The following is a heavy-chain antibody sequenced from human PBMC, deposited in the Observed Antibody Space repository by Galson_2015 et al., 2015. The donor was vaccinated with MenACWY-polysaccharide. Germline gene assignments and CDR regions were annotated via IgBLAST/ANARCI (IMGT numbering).Heavy chain of an antibody. CDR1: GFTFGDYA. J-gene: IGHJ4*02. Sequence: SLRLSCATSGFTFGDYAMAWFRQGPGKGLEWVGFIRSKPDGGTTNYAASVKGRFTTSRDDSKSIAYLQMDSLKTEDTAVYYCTRDRPINYWGQGTLVTVSS. CDR2: IRSKPDGGTT. CDR3: TRDRPINY. V-gene: IGHV3-49*03.